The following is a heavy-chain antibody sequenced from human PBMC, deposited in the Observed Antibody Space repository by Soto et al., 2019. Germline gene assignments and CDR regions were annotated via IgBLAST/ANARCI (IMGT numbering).Heavy chain of an antibody. Sequence: GWSLRLSCASSVLSFISYAMSWVRQAPGKGPEWVSSMTAGGGSTYHADSVKGRFTISRDNSKNTLYLQMNSLRAEDTAVYYCAKDCYGSGTDYFYGMDVRGQGTTVTV. D-gene: IGHD3-10*01. CDR3: AKDCYGSGTDYFYGMDV. J-gene: IGHJ6*02. CDR1: VLSFISYA. CDR2: MTAGGGST. V-gene: IGHV3-23*01.